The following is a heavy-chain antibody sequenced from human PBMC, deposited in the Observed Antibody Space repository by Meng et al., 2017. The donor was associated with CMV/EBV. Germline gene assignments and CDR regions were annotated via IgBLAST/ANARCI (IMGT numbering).Heavy chain of an antibody. CDR1: GFTFSSYW. D-gene: IGHD3-3*01. J-gene: IGHJ6*02. Sequence: GESLKISCAASGFTFSSYWMSWVRQAPGKGLEWVANIKQDGSEKYYVDSVKGRFTISRDNAKNSLYLQMNSLRAEDTAVYYCWAFWSGYYAIGTGGMDVWGQGTTVTVSS. CDR3: WAFWSGYYAIGTGGMDV. V-gene: IGHV3-7*01. CDR2: IKQDGSEK.